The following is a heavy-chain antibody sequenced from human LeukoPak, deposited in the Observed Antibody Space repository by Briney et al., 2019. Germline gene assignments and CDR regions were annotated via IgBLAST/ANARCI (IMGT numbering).Heavy chain of an antibody. D-gene: IGHD3-9*01. CDR2: IYTSGST. Sequence: PSETLSLTCTVSGGSISSYYWSWIRQPAGKGLEWIGRIYTSGSTNYNPSLKSRVTMSVDTSKNQFSLKLSSVTAADTAVCYCARGEYDILTGHRIFQYWGQGTLVTVSS. J-gene: IGHJ1*01. V-gene: IGHV4-4*07. CDR3: ARGEYDILTGHRIFQY. CDR1: GGSISSYY.